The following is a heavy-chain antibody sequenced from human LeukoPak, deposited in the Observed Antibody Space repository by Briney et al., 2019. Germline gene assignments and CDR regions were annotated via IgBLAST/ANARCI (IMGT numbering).Heavy chain of an antibody. D-gene: IGHD6-19*01. CDR2: ISGSGDST. V-gene: IGHV3-23*01. Sequence: GGSLRLSCAASGFTFSTYAVNWVRQAPGKGLEWVSTISGSGDSTYYADSVKGRFTISRDNSKDTLYLQMSSVRVDDTAVYYCAREADLSGSGWYNYYYYGMDVWGQGTTVTVSS. CDR1: GFTFSTYA. CDR3: AREADLSGSGWYNYYYYGMDV. J-gene: IGHJ6*02.